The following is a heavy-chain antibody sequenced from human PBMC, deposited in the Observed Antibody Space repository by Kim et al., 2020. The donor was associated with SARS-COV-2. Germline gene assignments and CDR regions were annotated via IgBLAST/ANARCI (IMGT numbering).Heavy chain of an antibody. CDR1: GGSISSSSYY. J-gene: IGHJ4*02. CDR3: ARRGIFGYSGYS. D-gene: IGHD5-12*01. V-gene: IGHV4-39*01. Sequence: SETLSLTCTVSGGSISSSSYYWGWIRQPPGKGLEWIGSIYYSGSTYYNPSLKSRVTISVDTSKNQFSLKLSSVTAADTAVYYCARRGIFGYSGYSWGQVT. CDR2: IYYSGST.